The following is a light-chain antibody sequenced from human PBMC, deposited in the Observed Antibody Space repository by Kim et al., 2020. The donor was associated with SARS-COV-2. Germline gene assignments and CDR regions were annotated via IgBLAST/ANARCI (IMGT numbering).Light chain of an antibody. CDR1: SLRSYY. J-gene: IGLJ1*01. Sequence: SSELTQDPAVSVALGQTVGITCQGDSLRSYYASWYQQKPGQAPVLVIYGKNNRPSGIPDRFSGSSSGNTASLTITGAQAEDEADYYCNSRDSSGNLYVFGTGTKVTV. CDR2: GKN. V-gene: IGLV3-19*01. CDR3: NSRDSSGNLYV.